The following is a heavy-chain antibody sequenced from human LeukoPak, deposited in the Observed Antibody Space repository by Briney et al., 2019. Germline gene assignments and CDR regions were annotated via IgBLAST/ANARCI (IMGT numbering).Heavy chain of an antibody. CDR2: FDPEDGET. CDR1: GYTLTELS. V-gene: IGHV1-24*01. CDR3: ATDPSYCSSTSCFDY. D-gene: IGHD2-2*01. Sequence: ASVKVSCKVSGYTLTELSMHWVRQAPGKGLEWMGGFDPEDGETIYAQKFQGRVTMTEDTSTDTAYMELSSLRSEDTAVYYCATDPSYCSSTSCFDYWGQGTPVTVSS. J-gene: IGHJ4*02.